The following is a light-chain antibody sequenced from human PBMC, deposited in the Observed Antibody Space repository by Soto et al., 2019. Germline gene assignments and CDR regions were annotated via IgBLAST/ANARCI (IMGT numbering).Light chain of an antibody. CDR1: QSVSSY. Sequence: EIVLTQSPATLSLSPGEGATLSCRASQSVSSYLAWYQQKPGQAPRLLIYGASSRATGIPDRFSGSGSGTDFTLTISRLEPEDFAVYYCQQYGSSPQLTFGGGTKVDIK. V-gene: IGKV3-20*01. CDR2: GAS. J-gene: IGKJ4*01. CDR3: QQYGSSPQLT.